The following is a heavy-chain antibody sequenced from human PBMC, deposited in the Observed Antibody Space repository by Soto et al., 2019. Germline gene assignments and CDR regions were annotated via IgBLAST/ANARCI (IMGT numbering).Heavy chain of an antibody. CDR3: ARGELGELSSVLNFDY. J-gene: IGHJ4*02. CDR2: IYTSGST. Sequence: PSETLSLTCTVSGGSISSYYWSWIRRPAGKGLEWIGRIYTSGSTNYNPSLKSRVTMSVDTSKNQFSLKLSSVTAADTAVYYCARGELGELSSVLNFDYWGQGTLVTVSS. V-gene: IGHV4-4*07. D-gene: IGHD3-16*02. CDR1: GGSISSYY.